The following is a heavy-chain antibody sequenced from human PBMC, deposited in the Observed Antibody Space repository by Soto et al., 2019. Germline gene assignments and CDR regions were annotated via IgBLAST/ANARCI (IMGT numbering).Heavy chain of an antibody. CDR2: IYYSGST. J-gene: IGHJ5*02. CDR3: SSLNVCSTSCSVGGLDP. V-gene: IGHV4-39*01. CDR1: GGSDSSSGYD. Sequence: XTLSLVGTVSGGSDSSSGYDWGWIRQPPGKGMGWIGSIYYSGSTYYNQSLKSRFTISVDTSKNQSPLKLSSVTAADKALYYCSSLNVCSTSCSVGGLDPWGQGTLVTVS. D-gene: IGHD2-2*01.